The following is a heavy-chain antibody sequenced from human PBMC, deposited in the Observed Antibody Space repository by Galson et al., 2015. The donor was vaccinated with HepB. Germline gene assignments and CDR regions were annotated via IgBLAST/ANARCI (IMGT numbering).Heavy chain of an antibody. V-gene: IGHV4-31*03. J-gene: IGHJ4*02. CDR3: AREGRGYYYDSSGYYYFDY. Sequence: SLTCTVSGGSISSGGYYWSWIRQHPGKGLEWIGYIYYSGSTYYNPSLKSRVTISVDTSKNQFSLKLSSVTAADTAVYYCAREGRGYYYDSSGYYYFDYWGQGTLVTVSS. CDR1: GGSISSGGYY. D-gene: IGHD3-22*01. CDR2: IYYSGST.